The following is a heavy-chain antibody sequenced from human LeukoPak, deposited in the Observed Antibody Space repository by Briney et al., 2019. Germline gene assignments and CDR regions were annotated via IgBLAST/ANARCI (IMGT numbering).Heavy chain of an antibody. D-gene: IGHD3-22*01. CDR2: IYSGGST. V-gene: IGHV3-66*01. CDR1: GFTVSSNY. CDR3: ARVYYYDSSGYYYGSVGAFDY. Sequence: PGGSLRLSCAASGFTVSSNYMSWVRQAPGKGLEWVSVIYSGGSTYYADSVKGRFTISRDNSKNTLYLQMNSLRAEDTAVYYCARVYYYDSSGYYYGSVGAFDYWGQGTLVTVSS. J-gene: IGHJ4*02.